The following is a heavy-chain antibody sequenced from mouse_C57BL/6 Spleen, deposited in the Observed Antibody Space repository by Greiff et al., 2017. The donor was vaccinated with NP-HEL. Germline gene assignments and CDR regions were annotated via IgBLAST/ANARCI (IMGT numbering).Heavy chain of an antibody. CDR3: ASGLLSWFAY. CDR1: GYTFTSYW. J-gene: IGHJ3*01. V-gene: IGHV1-59*01. D-gene: IGHD2-3*01. CDR2: IDPSDSYT. Sequence: VQLQQPGAELVRPGTSVKLSCKASGYTFTSYWMHWVKQRPGQGLEWIGVIDPSDSYTNYNQKFKGKATLTVDTSSSTAYMQLSSLTSEDSAVYYCASGLLSWFAYWGQGTLVTVSA.